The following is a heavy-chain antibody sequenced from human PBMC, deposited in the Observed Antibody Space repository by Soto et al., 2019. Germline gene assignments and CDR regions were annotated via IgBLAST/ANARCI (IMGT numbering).Heavy chain of an antibody. J-gene: IGHJ4*02. Sequence: PSETLSLTCPVSGGSFKSGRYSWSWIRQPPGKGLEWIGYVYHTGRTSYNPSLKSRVTISVDTSKNQFSLKLSSVTAADTAVYYCARCGRGYCSGGSCSSQYFDYWGQGTLVTVS. V-gene: IGHV4-61*01. CDR1: GGSFKSGRYS. CDR2: VYHTGRT. CDR3: ARCGRGYCSGGSCSSQYFDY. D-gene: IGHD2-15*01.